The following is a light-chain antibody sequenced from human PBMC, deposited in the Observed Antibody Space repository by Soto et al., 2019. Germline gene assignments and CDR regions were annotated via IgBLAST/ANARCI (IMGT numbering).Light chain of an antibody. CDR1: SSDVGGYNY. Sequence: QSVLTQPASVSGSPGQSITISCTGTSSDVGGYNYVSWYQQHPVKAPKLMIYDVSNRPSGVSNRFSGSKSGNPASLTISGLQAEDDADYYYSSYTTSSTVVFGGGTKLTVL. CDR3: SSYTTSSTVV. J-gene: IGLJ2*01. CDR2: DVS. V-gene: IGLV2-14*01.